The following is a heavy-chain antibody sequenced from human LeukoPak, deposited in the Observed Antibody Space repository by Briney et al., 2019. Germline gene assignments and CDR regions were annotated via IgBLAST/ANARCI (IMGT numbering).Heavy chain of an antibody. CDR2: ISYDGSNK. CDR1: GFTFSSYA. J-gene: IGHJ4*02. D-gene: IGHD6-13*01. Sequence: GGSLRLSCAASGFTFSSYAMHWVRQAPGKGLEWVAVISYDGSNKYYADSVKGRFTISRDNSKNTLYLQMNSLRAEDTAVYYCARDSGWWRFDFWGQGTLVTVSS. CDR3: ARDSGWWRFDF. V-gene: IGHV3-30*04.